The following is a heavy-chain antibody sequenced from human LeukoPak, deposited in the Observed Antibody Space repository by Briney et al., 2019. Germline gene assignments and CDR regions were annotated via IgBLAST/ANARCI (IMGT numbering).Heavy chain of an antibody. CDR2: IRQDGSEK. CDR1: GFTFSTYW. CDR3: ARDDNWNFKFDY. D-gene: IGHD1-7*01. Sequence: GGSLRLSCAASGFTFSTYWMSWVRQAPGKGLEWVANIRQDGSEKSYVDSVKDRFTISRDNAKNSLDLQMDSLRAEDTAIYYCARDDNWNFKFDYWGQGALVIVSS. V-gene: IGHV3-7*03. J-gene: IGHJ4*02.